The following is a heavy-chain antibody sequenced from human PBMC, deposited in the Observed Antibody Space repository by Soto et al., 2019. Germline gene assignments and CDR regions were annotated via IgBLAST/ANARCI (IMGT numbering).Heavy chain of an antibody. D-gene: IGHD6-13*01. Sequence: QVQLVQSGAEVKKPGSSVKVSCKASGGTFSSYAISWVRQAPGQGLEWMGGIIPIFGTANYAQKFQGRVTITADKSTSTASLELSSLRSEDTAVYYCASPFDSSGWYFDIWGQGTMVTVSS. V-gene: IGHV1-69*06. CDR2: IIPIFGTA. CDR1: GGTFSSYA. CDR3: ASPFDSSGWYFDI. J-gene: IGHJ3*02.